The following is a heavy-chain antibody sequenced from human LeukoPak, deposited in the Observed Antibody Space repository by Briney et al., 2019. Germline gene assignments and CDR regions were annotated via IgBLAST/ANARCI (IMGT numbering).Heavy chain of an antibody. CDR1: GGSFSGYY. J-gene: IGHJ4*02. CDR3: ARGPGYSSGWYRY. CDR2: INHSGST. D-gene: IGHD6-19*01. V-gene: IGHV4-34*01. Sequence: KPSETLSLTCAVYGGSFSGYYWSWIRQPPGKGLEWIGEINHSGSTNYNPSLKSRVTISVDTSKNQFSLKLSSVTAAATAVYYCARGPGYSSGWYRYWGQGTLVTVSS.